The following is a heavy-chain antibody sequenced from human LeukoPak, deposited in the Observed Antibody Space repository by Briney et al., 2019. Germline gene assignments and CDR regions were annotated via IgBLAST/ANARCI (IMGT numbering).Heavy chain of an antibody. D-gene: IGHD2-2*01. J-gene: IGHJ6*02. CDR3: ATSRYCSSTNCYALHNYYGMDV. V-gene: IGHV3-74*01. Sequence: PGGSLRLSCAASGFTFSSYWMNWVRQAPGKGLVWVSRIASDGSSTTYADSVKGRFSISRDNAKNTLYLQMNSLRAEDTAVYYCATSRYCSSTNCYALHNYYGMDVWGQGTTVTVSS. CDR2: IASDGSST. CDR1: GFTFSSYW.